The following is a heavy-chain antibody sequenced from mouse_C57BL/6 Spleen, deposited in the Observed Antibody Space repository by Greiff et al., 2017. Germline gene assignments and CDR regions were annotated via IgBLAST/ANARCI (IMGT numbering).Heavy chain of an antibody. D-gene: IGHD1-1*01. Sequence: VQLQQPGAELVKPGASVKMSCKASGYTFTSYWITWVKQRPGQGLAWIGDIYPGSGSTNYNEKFKNKATLTVDTSSSTACMQLSSLTSEDSAVYYWVDSSYWYYDVWDTGATVTVSS. CDR2: IYPGSGST. J-gene: IGHJ1*03. CDR3: VDSSYWYYDV. CDR1: GYTFTSYW. V-gene: IGHV1-55*01.